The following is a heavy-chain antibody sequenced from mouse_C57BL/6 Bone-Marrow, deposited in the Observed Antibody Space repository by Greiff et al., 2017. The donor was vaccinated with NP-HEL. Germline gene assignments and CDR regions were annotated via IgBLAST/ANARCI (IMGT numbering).Heavy chain of an antibody. CDR1: GFSLTSYG. J-gene: IGHJ3*01. D-gene: IGHD2-3*01. V-gene: IGHV2-5*01. CDR2: IWRGGST. CDR3: AKNWIYDGYYGFAY. Sequence: VKLMESGPGLVQPSQSLSITCTVSGFSLTSYGVHWVRQAPGKGLEWLGVIWRGGSTDYNAAFMSRLSITKDNSKSQVFFKMNSLQADDTAIYYCAKNWIYDGYYGFAYWGQGTLVTVSA.